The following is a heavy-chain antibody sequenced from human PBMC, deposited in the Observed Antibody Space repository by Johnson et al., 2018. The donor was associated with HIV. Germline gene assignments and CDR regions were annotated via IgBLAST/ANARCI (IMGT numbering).Heavy chain of an antibody. J-gene: IGHJ3*02. Sequence: QVQLVESGGGVVQPERSLRLSCAASGFTLSHYGMHWVRQAPGKGPEWVAFIWADGSRTDYTDSAKGRFTISRDNSKNTLYLQMNSLGAEDTAVYYCAKDPPNSGFAFAMWGQGTMVTVSS. CDR1: GFTLSHYG. V-gene: IGHV3-33*06. D-gene: IGHD3-22*01. CDR2: IWADGSRT. CDR3: AKDPPNSGFAFAM.